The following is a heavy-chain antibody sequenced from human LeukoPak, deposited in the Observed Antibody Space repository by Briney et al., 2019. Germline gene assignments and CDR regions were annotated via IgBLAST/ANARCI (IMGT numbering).Heavy chain of an antibody. Sequence: SETLSLTCTVSGGSISSGGYYWSWIRQHPGKGLEWIGYIYYSGSTYYNPSLKSRVTISVDTSKNQFSLKLSSVTAADTAVYYCARDRKLWSHFDYWGQGTLVTVSS. D-gene: IGHD5-18*01. CDR1: GGSISSGGYY. J-gene: IGHJ4*02. CDR2: IYYSGST. V-gene: IGHV4-31*03. CDR3: ARDRKLWSHFDY.